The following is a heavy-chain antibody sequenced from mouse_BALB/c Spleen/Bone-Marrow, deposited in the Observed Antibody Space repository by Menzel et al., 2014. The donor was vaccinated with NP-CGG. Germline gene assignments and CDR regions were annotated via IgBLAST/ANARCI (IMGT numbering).Heavy chain of an antibody. D-gene: IGHD2-1*01. V-gene: IGHV1S22*01. CDR2: IYPGSGST. CDR1: GYTFTSYW. Sequence: LQQSGSELVRPGASVKLSCKASGYTFTSYWMHWVNQRHGQGLEWIGNIYPGSGSTNYDEKFKSKGTLTVDTSSSTAYMHLGSLTSEDSAVYYCTRGDGNYWYFDVWGAGTTVTVSS. J-gene: IGHJ1*01. CDR3: TRGDGNYWYFDV.